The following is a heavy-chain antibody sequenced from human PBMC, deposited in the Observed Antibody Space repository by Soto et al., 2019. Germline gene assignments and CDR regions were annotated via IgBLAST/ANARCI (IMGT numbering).Heavy chain of an antibody. D-gene: IGHD3-10*01. J-gene: IGHJ4*02. V-gene: IGHV3-48*01. CDR2: ISSSSSMI. CDR1: GFTFSRYN. CDR3: ARDDWVIRGAISLPFDF. Sequence: GVSLRLSCAASGFTFSRYNMNWVRQAPGKGLEWVSYISSSSSMIYYADSVKGRFTISRDNAKNSLYLQMNSLRGEDTAVYYCARDDWVIRGAISLPFDFWGPGTLVTVSS.